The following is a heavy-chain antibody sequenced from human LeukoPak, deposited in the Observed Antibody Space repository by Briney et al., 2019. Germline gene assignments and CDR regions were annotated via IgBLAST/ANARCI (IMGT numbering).Heavy chain of an antibody. CDR3: ARESITMVRGVISY. J-gene: IGHJ4*02. CDR1: GYSFTNYG. CDR2: ISAYNGKT. Sequence: GASVKVSCKASGYSFTNYGITWVRQAPGQGLEWMGWISAYNGKTNYAQKFQGRVTMTADTSTSTAYMDLRSLRSDDTAVYYCARESITMVRGVISYWGQGTLVTVSS. D-gene: IGHD3-10*01. V-gene: IGHV1-18*04.